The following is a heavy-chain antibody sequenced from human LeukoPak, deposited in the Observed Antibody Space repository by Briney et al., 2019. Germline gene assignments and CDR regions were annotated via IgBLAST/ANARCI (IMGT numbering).Heavy chain of an antibody. CDR3: ARGFTMVRGVISRS. Sequence: ASAKVSCKASRYTFTSYDINWVRQATGQGLEWMGWMNPNSGNTGYAQKFQGRVTMTRNTSISTAYMELSSLRSEDTAVYYCARGFTMVRGVISRSWGQGTLVTVSS. J-gene: IGHJ5*02. CDR1: RYTFTSYD. V-gene: IGHV1-8*01. CDR2: MNPNSGNT. D-gene: IGHD3-10*01.